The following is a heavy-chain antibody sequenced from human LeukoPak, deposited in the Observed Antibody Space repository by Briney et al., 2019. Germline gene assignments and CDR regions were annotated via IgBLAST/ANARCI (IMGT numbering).Heavy chain of an antibody. CDR1: GFTLSSYW. V-gene: IGHV3-7*01. J-gene: IGHJ4*02. D-gene: IGHD2-8*02. CDR2: IREDGSEK. Sequence: GGSLRLSCVASGFTLSSYWMSWVRQAPGKGLEWVANIREDGSEKYYVDSVKGRFTISRDNAKNSLWLQMNRLRAEDTAVYYCETSTGWRFDYWGQGALVTVSS. CDR3: ETSTGWRFDY.